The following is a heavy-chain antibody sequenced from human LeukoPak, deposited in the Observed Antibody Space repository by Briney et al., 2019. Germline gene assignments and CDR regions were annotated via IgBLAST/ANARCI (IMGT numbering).Heavy chain of an antibody. D-gene: IGHD3-22*01. Sequence: GGSLRLSCAASGFTFSSYAMSWVRQAPGKGLEWVSAISGSGGSTYYADSVKGRFTISRDNSKNTLYLQMNSLRAEDTAVYYCAKSGYYDSSGHLYNWVDPWGQGTLVTVSS. J-gene: IGHJ5*02. V-gene: IGHV3-23*01. CDR2: ISGSGGST. CDR1: GFTFSSYA. CDR3: AKSGYYDSSGHLYNWVDP.